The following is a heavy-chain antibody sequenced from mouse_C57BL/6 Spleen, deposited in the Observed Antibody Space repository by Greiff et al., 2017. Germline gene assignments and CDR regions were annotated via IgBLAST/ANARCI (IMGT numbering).Heavy chain of an antibody. CDR1: YFAFMASA. D-gene: IGHD2-1*01. CDR2: FTLYSDAT. V-gene: IGHV1-49*01. Sequence: LQQSGAELVRPGSSVKLSCKDSYFAFMASAMHWVKQRPGHGLEWIGSFTLYSDATEYSENFKGTATLTANTSSSTAYMELSSLTCEGSAVDDWASGNYGWFDVWGRGTMVTVSA. CDR3: ASGNYGWFDV. J-gene: IGHJ1*03.